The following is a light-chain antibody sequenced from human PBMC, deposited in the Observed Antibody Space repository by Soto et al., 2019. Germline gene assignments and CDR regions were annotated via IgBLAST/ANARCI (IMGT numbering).Light chain of an antibody. CDR3: GSYTGSTTYV. V-gene: IGLV2-14*01. CDR2: EVT. Sequence: QSALTQPASVSGSLGQSITISCTGTTSDVGGYNYVSWYQQHPGKAPILMIYEVTNRPSGVSNRFSGSKSGNTASLTISGLRVEDEAEYYCGSYTGSTTYVFGTGTKVTVL. J-gene: IGLJ1*01. CDR1: TSDVGGYNY.